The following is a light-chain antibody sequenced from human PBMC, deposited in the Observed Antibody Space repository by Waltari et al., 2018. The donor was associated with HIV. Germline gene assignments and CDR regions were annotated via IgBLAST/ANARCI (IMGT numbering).Light chain of an antibody. CDR3: AAWDDSLNGHWV. V-gene: IGLV1-44*01. J-gene: IGLJ3*02. Sequence: QSVLTQPPSASGTPGQRVTISCSGSSSNIGSNTVNWYQQLPGTAPKLLIYSNNQAPSGVPDRFSGSKSDTSASLAIGGLQSEDEADYYCAAWDDSLNGHWVFGGGTKLTVL. CDR2: SNN. CDR1: SSNIGSNT.